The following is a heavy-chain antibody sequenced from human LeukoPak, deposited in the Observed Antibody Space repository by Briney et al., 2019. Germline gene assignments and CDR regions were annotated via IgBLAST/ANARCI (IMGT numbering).Heavy chain of an antibody. CDR2: SRAYNGNT. CDR1: GYTFTSYG. J-gene: IGHJ6*02. Sequence: ASVKVSCKASGYTFTSYGISWVRQAPGQGLEWMGWSRAYNGNTNYAQKLQGRVTMTTDTSTSTAYMELRSLRSDDTAVYYCARIFGVVTEDYYYGMDVWGQGTTVTVSS. V-gene: IGHV1-18*01. CDR3: ARIFGVVTEDYYYGMDV. D-gene: IGHD3-3*01.